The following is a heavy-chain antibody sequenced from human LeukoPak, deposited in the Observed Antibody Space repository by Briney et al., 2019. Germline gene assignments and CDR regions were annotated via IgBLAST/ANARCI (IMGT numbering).Heavy chain of an antibody. CDR3: ARDNWSGSRRVDY. J-gene: IGHJ4*02. Sequence: PSETLSLTCTVSGGSISSYYWSWIRQSPGKGLEGIGYIYYDGSTNYNPSLRGPVPISVGTPQNHFSLKQSSLTAAGPALYYCARDNWSGSRRVDYWGQGTLVTVSS. CDR1: GGSISSYY. D-gene: IGHD1-20*01. V-gene: IGHV4-59*12. CDR2: IYYDGST.